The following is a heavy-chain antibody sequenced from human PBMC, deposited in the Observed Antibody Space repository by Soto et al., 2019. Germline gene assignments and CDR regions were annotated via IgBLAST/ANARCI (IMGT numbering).Heavy chain of an antibody. CDR1: GYSITNHG. Sequence: ESGGGVVQPGRSLTLSCAASGYSITNHGMHWVRQAPGKGLEWVALIWSHGTDQYYADSVKGRFTVSRDTSTNTVFLQMNSLRADDTARYYCGKDIRSGSIDYWGQGTLVTVSS. CDR3: GKDIRSGSIDY. J-gene: IGHJ4*02. V-gene: IGHV3-33*02. CDR2: IWSHGTDQ. D-gene: IGHD1-1*01.